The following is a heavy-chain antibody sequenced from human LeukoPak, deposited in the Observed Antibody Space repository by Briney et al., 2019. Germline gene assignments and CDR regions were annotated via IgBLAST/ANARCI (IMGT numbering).Heavy chain of an antibody. CDR3: ARGGDLYCTSAICLPFDY. Sequence: GGSLRLSRGASGFTFSSYWMSWVRQAPGKGLEWVANIQQSGGAKYYVDSVRGRLTISRDNAKNSLYLQMNSLRAEDTAVYYCARGGDLYCTSAICLPFDYWGQGTLVTVSS. CDR2: IQQSGGAK. D-gene: IGHD2-8*01. J-gene: IGHJ4*02. CDR1: GFTFSSYW. V-gene: IGHV3-7*01.